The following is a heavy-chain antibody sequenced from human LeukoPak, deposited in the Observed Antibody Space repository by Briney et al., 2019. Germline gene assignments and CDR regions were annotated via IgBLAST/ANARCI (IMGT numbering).Heavy chain of an antibody. Sequence: GEALQISCKCPGFPFTGYWISWVRQMPGKGLEWMGGIDPSESYTNYSASFQGHVTISADKSISSAYLKWISLKASDTAMYYWSSEYGSGMQVPYYYNYVMDGWGQGTTVTVSS. CDR2: IDPSESYT. CDR3: SSEYGSGMQVPYYYNYVMDG. V-gene: IGHV5-10-1*01. J-gene: IGHJ6*02. CDR1: GFPFTGYW. D-gene: IGHD3-10*01.